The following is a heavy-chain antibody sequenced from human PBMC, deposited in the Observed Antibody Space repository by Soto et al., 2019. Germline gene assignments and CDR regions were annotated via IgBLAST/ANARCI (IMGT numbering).Heavy chain of an antibody. CDR1: GFTFSSYA. Sequence: PGGSLRLSCAASGFTFSSYAMHWVRQAPGKGLEWVAVISYDGSNKYYADSVKGRFTISRDNSKNTLYLQMNSLRAEDTAVYYCARDTRYYDFWSGYYYYYYYGMDVWGQGTTVTVSS. CDR2: ISYDGSNK. J-gene: IGHJ6*02. CDR3: ARDTRYYDFWSGYYYYYYYGMDV. D-gene: IGHD3-3*01. V-gene: IGHV3-30-3*01.